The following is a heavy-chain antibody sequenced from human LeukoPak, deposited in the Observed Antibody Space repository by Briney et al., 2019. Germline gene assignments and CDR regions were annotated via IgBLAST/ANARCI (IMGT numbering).Heavy chain of an antibody. CDR2: IIPIFGTA. J-gene: IGHJ4*02. D-gene: IGHD3-22*01. CDR3: ARDPEDHDSSGSDY. CDR1: GGTFSSYA. Sequence: ASVKVSCKASGGTFSSYAISWVRQAPGQGLEWMGGIIPIFGTANYAQKFQGRVTITADESTSTAYMELSSLRSEDTAVYYCARDPEDHDSSGSDYWGQGTLVTVSS. V-gene: IGHV1-69*13.